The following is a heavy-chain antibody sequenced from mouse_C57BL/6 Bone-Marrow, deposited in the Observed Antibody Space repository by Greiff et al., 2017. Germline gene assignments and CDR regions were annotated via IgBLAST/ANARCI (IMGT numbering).Heavy chain of an antibody. CDR1: GYSFTDYN. J-gene: IGHJ2*01. CDR3: ARQGDYDYNRLYFGD. V-gene: IGHV1-39*01. CDR2: IYPNYGTT. D-gene: IGHD2-4*01. Sequence: VQLQQSGPELVKPGASVKISCKASGYSFTDYNMNWVKPSNGKSLEWIGVIYPNYGTTSYNQKFKGKATLHGDQSSSTSYMQLNSLTSEYYAVYYCARQGDYDYNRLYFGDWGQGTTRSVSS.